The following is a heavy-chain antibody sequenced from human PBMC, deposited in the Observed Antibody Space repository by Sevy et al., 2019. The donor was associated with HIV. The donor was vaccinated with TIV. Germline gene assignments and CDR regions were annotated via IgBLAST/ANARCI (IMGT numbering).Heavy chain of an antibody. Sequence: GGSLRLSCAGSGYTFSGYAMSWVRQAPGKGLEWVSAISAGGISTYYAGSVKGRVTISRDNSKNTLYLAMDSLRDDDTALDYCAKDRGAVVEGEAYYLDYWGRGTLVTVSS. CDR2: ISAGGIST. D-gene: IGHD2-15*01. CDR3: AKDRGAVVEGEAYYLDY. CDR1: GYTFSGYA. J-gene: IGHJ4*02. V-gene: IGHV3-23*01.